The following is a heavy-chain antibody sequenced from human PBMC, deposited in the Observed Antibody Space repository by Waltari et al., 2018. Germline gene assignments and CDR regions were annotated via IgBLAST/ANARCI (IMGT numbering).Heavy chain of an antibody. V-gene: IGHV4-59*11. J-gene: IGHJ6*02. CDR1: RGSIRRHY. Sequence: QVQLQESGPGQVKPSETLSLTCDVSRGSIRRHYWSCIRRPPGKGLYVIGYIYYNGSTNYNPSLMSRVTISVDTAKNQFSLKLTSVTAADTAVYYCARDRVVPADEPDYYGLDVWGQGTTVTVSS. CDR3: ARDRVVPADEPDYYGLDV. D-gene: IGHD2-2*01. CDR2: IYYNGST.